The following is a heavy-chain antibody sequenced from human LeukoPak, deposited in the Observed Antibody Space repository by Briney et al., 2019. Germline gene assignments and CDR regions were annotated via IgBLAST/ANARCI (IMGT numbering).Heavy chain of an antibody. CDR1: GYTFTSYG. Sequence: ASVKVSCKASGYTFTSYGISWMRQAPGQGLEWMGWISAYNGNTNYAQKLQGRVTMTTDTSTSTAYMELRSLRSDDTAVYYCARDGTSVVVPAAMHHYYYYYGMDVWGQGTTVTVSS. D-gene: IGHD2-2*01. V-gene: IGHV1-18*01. CDR3: ARDGTSVVVPAAMHHYYYYYGMDV. CDR2: ISAYNGNT. J-gene: IGHJ6*02.